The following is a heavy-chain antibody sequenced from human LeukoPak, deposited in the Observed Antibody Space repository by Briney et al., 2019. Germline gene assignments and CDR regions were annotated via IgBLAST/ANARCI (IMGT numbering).Heavy chain of an antibody. CDR3: ARGDGSIDY. CDR1: GYTLTNHY. CDR2: IHPSGDST. D-gene: IGHD6-6*01. V-gene: IGHV1-46*01. J-gene: IGHJ4*02. Sequence: ASVKVSCKASGYTLTNHYMYWVRQAPGQGLEWMGIIHPSGDSTSYAQKFQGRVTMTSDTSTSTVYMELSSLRSEDTAVYYCARGDGSIDYWGQGTLVTVSS.